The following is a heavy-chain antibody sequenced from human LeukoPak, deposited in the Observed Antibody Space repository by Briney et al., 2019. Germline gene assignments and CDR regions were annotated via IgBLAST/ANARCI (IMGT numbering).Heavy chain of an antibody. D-gene: IGHD3-10*01. CDR3: ARFIITDQAYYFDY. J-gene: IGHJ4*02. Sequence: GGSLRLSCAASGFTFSSYWVHWVRQAPGKGLVWVSRINSDGSSTSYADSVKGRFTISRDNAKNTLYLQMNSLRAEDTAVYYCARFIITDQAYYFDYWGQGTLVTVSS. V-gene: IGHV3-74*01. CDR2: INSDGSST. CDR1: GFTFSSYW.